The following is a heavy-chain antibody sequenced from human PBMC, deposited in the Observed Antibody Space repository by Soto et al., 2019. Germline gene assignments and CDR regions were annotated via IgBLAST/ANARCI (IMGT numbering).Heavy chain of an antibody. CDR1: AFTFSDFA. Sequence: QVQLLESGGGVVQPGRSLRLSCAASAFTFSDFAMHWVRHAPGKGLEWMAVMSSDGTTIYYAGSVKGRFTISRDNFKSTLYLQMNSLRPDDTAVYYCARAGFHFGLDVWGLGTTVTVS. J-gene: IGHJ6*02. CDR2: MSSDGTTI. CDR3: ARAGFHFGLDV. V-gene: IGHV3-30-3*01. D-gene: IGHD3-9*01.